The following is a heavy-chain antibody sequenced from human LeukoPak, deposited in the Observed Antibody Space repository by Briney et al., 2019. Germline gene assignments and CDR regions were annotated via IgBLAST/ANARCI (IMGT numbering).Heavy chain of an antibody. J-gene: IGHJ6*02. CDR3: ARGVCGCSYGTYYYYGMDV. CDR2: MNTNSVNT. D-gene: IGHD5-18*01. V-gene: IGHV1-8*01. Sequence: APLKLSSTASGYTFTTYDINCVRQATGHRLEWMGWMNTNSVNTGYTQKFQGRVTMTRNTTISTAYMELSSLRSEDTAVYYGARGVCGCSYGTYYYYGMDVWGQGTTVTVSS. CDR1: GYTFTTYD.